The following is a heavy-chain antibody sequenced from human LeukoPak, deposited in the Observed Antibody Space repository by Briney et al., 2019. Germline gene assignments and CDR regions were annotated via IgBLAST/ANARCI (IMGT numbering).Heavy chain of an antibody. D-gene: IGHD1-26*01. CDR3: ARALSGTYGLFQH. CDR1: DGSISSYH. J-gene: IGHJ1*01. Sequence: SETLSLTCTVSDGSISSYHWSWIRQPPGKGLEWIGYIYCSGSTNYNPSLKSRVTISVDTSKNQFSLNLNSVTAADTAVYYCARALSGTYGLFQHWGQGTLVTVSS. CDR2: IYCSGST. V-gene: IGHV4-59*01.